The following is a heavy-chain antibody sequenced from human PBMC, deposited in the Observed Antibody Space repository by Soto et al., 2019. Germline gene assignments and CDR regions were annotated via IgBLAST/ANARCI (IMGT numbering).Heavy chain of an antibody. CDR3: ARSGGCLDY. Sequence: QVQLVESGGGVVQPGRSLRLSCGASGFTFSSYAMHWVRQAPGKGLEWVAVISYDGSNKYYADSVKGRFTISRDNSKNTLYLQMNSLRAEDTAVYYCARSGGCLDYWGRGTLVTVSA. D-gene: IGHD6-19*01. CDR1: GFTFSSYA. CDR2: ISYDGSNK. V-gene: IGHV3-30-3*01. J-gene: IGHJ4*02.